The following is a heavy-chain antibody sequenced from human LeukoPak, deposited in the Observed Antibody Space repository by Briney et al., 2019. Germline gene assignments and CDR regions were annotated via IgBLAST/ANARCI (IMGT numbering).Heavy chain of an antibody. J-gene: IGHJ4*02. CDR2: IYHSGST. Sequence: SETLSLTCAVSGYSISSGYYWGWIRQPPGKGLEWIGSIYHSGSTYYNPSLKSRVTISVDTSKNQLSLKLSSVTAADTAVYYCARQGPVSDRYFDYWGQGTLVTVSS. CDR3: ARQGPVSDRYFDY. CDR1: GYSISSGYY. V-gene: IGHV4-38-2*01. D-gene: IGHD1-14*01.